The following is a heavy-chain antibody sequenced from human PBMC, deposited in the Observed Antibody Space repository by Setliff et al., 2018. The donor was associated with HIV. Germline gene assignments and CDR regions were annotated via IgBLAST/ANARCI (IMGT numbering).Heavy chain of an antibody. Sequence: SETLSLTCAVYGGAFSGYYWTWIRQSPGRGLEWIGEINHKGVTNYSPSLMRRATISAETSKNQFSLRLSSVTAADTALYFCARAQIAAPRPFDYWGQGTLVTVSS. CDR2: INHKGVT. V-gene: IGHV4-34*01. D-gene: IGHD2-21*01. CDR1: GGAFSGYY. J-gene: IGHJ4*02. CDR3: ARAQIAAPRPFDY.